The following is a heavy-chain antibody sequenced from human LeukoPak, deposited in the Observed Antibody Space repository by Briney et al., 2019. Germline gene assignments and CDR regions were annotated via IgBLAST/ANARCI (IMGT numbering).Heavy chain of an antibody. V-gene: IGHV4-28*01. CDR1: GYSITSSSW. CDR2: IYHSGTT. Sequence: SETLSLTCAVSGYSITSSSWWGWIRQPPGKGLEWIGYIYHSGTTYYNPSLQSRVTMSVDTTKNQFSLKLSSVTAVDTAVYYCARKENVYYYFDYWGQGTLVTVSS. CDR3: ARKENVYYYFDY. J-gene: IGHJ4*02. D-gene: IGHD3-10*01.